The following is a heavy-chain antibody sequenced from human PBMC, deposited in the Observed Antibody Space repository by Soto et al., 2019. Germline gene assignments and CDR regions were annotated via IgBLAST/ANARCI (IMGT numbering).Heavy chain of an antibody. D-gene: IGHD3-22*01. CDR2: IRSKAYGGTT. J-gene: IGHJ3*02. CDR3: ATYGGYYWRAFDI. Sequence: GVSLRLSCTASGFTLGDYAMSLFRQAPGKGLEWVGFIRSKAYGGTTEYAASVKGRFTISRDDSKSIAYLQMNSLKTEDTAVYYCATYGGYYWRAFDIWGQGTMVTVSS. CDR1: GFTLGDYA. V-gene: IGHV3-49*03.